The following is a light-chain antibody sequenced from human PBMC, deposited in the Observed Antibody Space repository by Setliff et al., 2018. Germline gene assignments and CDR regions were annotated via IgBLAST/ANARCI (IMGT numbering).Light chain of an antibody. V-gene: IGLV2-14*03. CDR1: NSDIGGYNY. Sequence: QSVLTQPAAVSGSPGQSITISCAGTNSDIGGYNYVSWYQQHPDKAPKLIIYEVSKRPSGVSDRFSGSKSGNTASLTISGLQAEDEADYYCLSYTSKTTHALFGGGTKVTVL. CDR2: EVS. CDR3: LSYTSKTTHAL. J-gene: IGLJ2*01.